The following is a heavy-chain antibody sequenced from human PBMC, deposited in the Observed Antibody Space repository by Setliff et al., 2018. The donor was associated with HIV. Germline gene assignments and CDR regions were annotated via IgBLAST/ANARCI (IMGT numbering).Heavy chain of an antibody. Sequence: ASVKVSCKASGYIFSSYAFNWVRQAPGQGLEWMGWISAHNGNTNYAQKFQGRVTMTTDTSSSTAYMELRSLKSDDTAVYYCARREPLSRTNYFDYWGQGTLVTVSS. CDR3: ARREPLSRTNYFDY. J-gene: IGHJ4*02. D-gene: IGHD1-26*01. V-gene: IGHV1-18*01. CDR1: GYIFSSYA. CDR2: ISAHNGNT.